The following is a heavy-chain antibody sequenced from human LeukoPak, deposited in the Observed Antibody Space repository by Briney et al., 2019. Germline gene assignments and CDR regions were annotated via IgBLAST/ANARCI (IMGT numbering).Heavy chain of an antibody. CDR2: INHSGST. J-gene: IGHJ1*01. D-gene: IGHD6-6*01. V-gene: IGHV4-34*01. CDR3: ARLSSSGIKYFQH. CDR1: GGSFSGYY. Sequence: SETLSLTCAVYGGSFSGYYWSWIRQPPGKGLEWIGEINHSGSTNYNPSLKSRVTISVDTSKNQFSLKLSSVTAADTAVYYCARLSSSGIKYFQHWGQGTLVTVSS.